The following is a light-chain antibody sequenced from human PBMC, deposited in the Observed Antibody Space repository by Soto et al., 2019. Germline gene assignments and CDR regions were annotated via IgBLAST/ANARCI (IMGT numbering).Light chain of an antibody. CDR2: EVS. CDR3: MQSTQLPPT. V-gene: IGKV2D-29*02. J-gene: IGKJ5*01. Sequence: DVVMTQTPLSLSVAPGQPASISCKSSQSLLHITGETFLFWYLQKPGQSPQLLIYEVSTRVSGVPDRFSDSGSGTDFTLEISRVETDDVGIYYCMQSTQLPPTFGQRTRLGIE. CDR1: QSLLHITGETF.